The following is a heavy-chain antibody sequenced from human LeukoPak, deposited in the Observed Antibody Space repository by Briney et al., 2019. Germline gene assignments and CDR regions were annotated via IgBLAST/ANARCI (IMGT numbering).Heavy chain of an antibody. D-gene: IGHD3-3*01. CDR3: ASAVYLEIFGVVVVVREDYYYYMDV. V-gene: IGHV1-69*01. CDR2: IIPIFGTA. Sequence: GASVKVSCKASGGTFSSHAISWVRQAPGQGLEWMGGIIPIFGTANYAQKFQGRVTITADESTSTAYMELSSLRSEDTAVYYCASAVYLEIFGVVVVVREDYYYYMDVWGKGTTVTVSS. J-gene: IGHJ6*03. CDR1: GGTFSSHA.